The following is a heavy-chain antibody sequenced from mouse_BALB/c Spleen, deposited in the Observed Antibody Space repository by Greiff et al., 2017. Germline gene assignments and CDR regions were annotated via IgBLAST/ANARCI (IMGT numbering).Heavy chain of an antibody. CDR3: ARGGTWFAY. CDR2: INPSTGYT. Sequence: VQLQQSGAELAKPGASVKMSCKASGYTFNSYWMHWVKQRPGQGLEWIGYINPSTGYTEYNQKFKDKATLTADKSSSTAYMQLSSLTSEDSAVYYCARGGTWFAYWGQGTLVTVSA. V-gene: IGHV1-7*01. CDR1: GYTFNSYW. J-gene: IGHJ3*01.